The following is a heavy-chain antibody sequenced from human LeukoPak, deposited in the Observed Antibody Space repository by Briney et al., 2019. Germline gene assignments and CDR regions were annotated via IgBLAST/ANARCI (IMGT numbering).Heavy chain of an antibody. D-gene: IGHD2-15*01. CDR3: AKDRGGGSCYSIGCCGMDV. CDR1: GFPLSSYA. J-gene: IGHJ6*02. Sequence: GRCLRLSCAASGFPLSSYAKSCVRQAPGKALEWVSAISGRGGSTDYEDTVKGRFTISRDNSKNTLYLQMNSLRAEDTAVYYCAKDRGGGSCYSIGCCGMDVWGQGTTVTVSS. CDR2: ISGRGGST. V-gene: IGHV3-23*01.